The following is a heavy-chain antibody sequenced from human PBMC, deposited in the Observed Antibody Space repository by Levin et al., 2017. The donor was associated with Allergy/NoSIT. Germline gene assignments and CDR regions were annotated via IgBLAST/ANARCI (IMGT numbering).Heavy chain of an antibody. CDR1: GGSISSNNW. Sequence: SETLSLTCGVYGGSISSNNWWSWVRQSPGKGLEWIGEIYHSGSTNYNPSLKSRVTMSVDKSKNQFSLKVSSVTAADTAVYYCALQGDYGHFDSWGQGTLVTVSS. V-gene: IGHV4-4*02. CDR2: IYHSGST. D-gene: IGHD4/OR15-4a*01. CDR3: ALQGDYGHFDS. J-gene: IGHJ4*02.